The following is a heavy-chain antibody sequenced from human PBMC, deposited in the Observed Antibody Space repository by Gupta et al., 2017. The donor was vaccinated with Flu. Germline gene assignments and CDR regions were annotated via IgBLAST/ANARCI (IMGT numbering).Heavy chain of an antibody. Sequence: QLQLQESSPGLVKPSETLSLTCTVSGGSISSGSYFWGWIRQSPGKGLEYIGSIFYSGSTYYNPSLKSRVTISVDTAKNQFSLKLISVTAADTAVYYCARRVVVAAAEDFFDVWGQGTMVTVSS. J-gene: IGHJ3*01. CDR2: IFYSGST. CDR1: GGSISSGSYF. CDR3: ARRVVVAAAEDFFDV. D-gene: IGHD6-13*01. V-gene: IGHV4-39*01.